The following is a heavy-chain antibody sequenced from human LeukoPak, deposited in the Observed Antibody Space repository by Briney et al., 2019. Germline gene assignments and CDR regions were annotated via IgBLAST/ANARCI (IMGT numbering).Heavy chain of an antibody. J-gene: IGHJ5*02. D-gene: IGHD2-8*02. CDR3: ARILVVYAISGWFDP. CDR2: ISGSGGST. V-gene: IGHV3-23*01. Sequence: GGSLRLSCAASGFTFSSYAMSWVRQAPGKGLEWVSGISGSGGSTYYADSVKGRFTISRDNSRNTLYLQMNSLRAEDTAVYYCARILVVYAISGWFDPWGQGTLVTVSS. CDR1: GFTFSSYA.